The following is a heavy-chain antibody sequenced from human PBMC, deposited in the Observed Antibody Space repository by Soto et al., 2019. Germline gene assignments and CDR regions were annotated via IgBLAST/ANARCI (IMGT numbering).Heavy chain of an antibody. J-gene: IGHJ4*02. CDR1: GYSFTSPV. V-gene: IGHV1-3*01. D-gene: IGHD3-22*01. Sequence: ASVKVSCEASGYSFTSPVIHWVRQAPGQRLEWVGWIKPGTGDTKFLQEFQGRLTITRDTSATTAYMELSNLRSGDTAVYYCARGYYYDRRCYYLDHWGQGVLV. CDR2: IKPGTGDT. CDR3: ARGYYYDRRCYYLDH.